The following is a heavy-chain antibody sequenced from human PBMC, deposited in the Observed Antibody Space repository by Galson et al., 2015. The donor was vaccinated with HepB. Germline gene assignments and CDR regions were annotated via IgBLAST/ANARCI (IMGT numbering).Heavy chain of an antibody. CDR3: ARDGVGVDIVVVPAAISWFDP. CDR2: ISGNNGNT. CDR1: GYSFITYG. V-gene: IGHV1-18*01. Sequence: SVKVSCKASGYSFITYGITWVRQAPGQGLEWMGWISGNNGNTNFAQKFQDRVTMTTDASTTTAYMELNSLRAEDTAVYYCARDGVGVDIVVVPAAISWFDPWGQGTLVTVSS. J-gene: IGHJ5*02. D-gene: IGHD2-2*02.